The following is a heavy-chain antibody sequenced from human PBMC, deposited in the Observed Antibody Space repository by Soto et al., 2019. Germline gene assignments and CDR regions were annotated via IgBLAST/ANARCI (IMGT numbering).Heavy chain of an antibody. J-gene: IGHJ4*02. CDR3: ARGRDFDY. Sequence: GQLVESGGGVVQPGRSLRLSCAASGFTFSSYAMHWVRQAPGKGLEWVAVISYDGSNKYYADSVKGRFTISRDNSKNTLYLQMNSLRAEDTAVYYCARGRDFDYWGQGTLVTVSS. V-gene: IGHV3-30-3*01. CDR1: GFTFSSYA. CDR2: ISYDGSNK.